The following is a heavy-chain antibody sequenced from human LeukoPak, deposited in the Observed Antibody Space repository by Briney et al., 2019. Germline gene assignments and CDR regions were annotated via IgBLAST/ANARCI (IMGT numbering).Heavy chain of an antibody. CDR3: ARVIRPRAFDI. Sequence: GGSLRLSCAASGFTFSSYGMHWVRQAPGKGLEWGAVIWYDGSNKYYADSVKGRFTISRDNSKNTLYLQMNSLRAEDTAVYYCARVIRPRAFDIWGQGTMVTVSS. CDR1: GFTFSSYG. J-gene: IGHJ3*02. D-gene: IGHD3-16*01. V-gene: IGHV3-33*01. CDR2: IWYDGSNK.